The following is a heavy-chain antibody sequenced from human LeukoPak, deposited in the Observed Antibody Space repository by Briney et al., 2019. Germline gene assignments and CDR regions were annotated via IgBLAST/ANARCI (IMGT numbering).Heavy chain of an antibody. Sequence: PGGSLRLSCAASGFTFSSYSMSWVRQAPGKGLEWVSGISGSGGSTDYADSVKGRFTISRDNSKNTLYLQMNSLRAEDTAVYYCAKDFFLLSVLRFLESYAFDIWGQGTMVTVSS. CDR3: AKDFFLLSVLRFLESYAFDI. CDR2: ISGSGGST. V-gene: IGHV3-23*01. D-gene: IGHD3-3*01. J-gene: IGHJ3*02. CDR1: GFTFSSYS.